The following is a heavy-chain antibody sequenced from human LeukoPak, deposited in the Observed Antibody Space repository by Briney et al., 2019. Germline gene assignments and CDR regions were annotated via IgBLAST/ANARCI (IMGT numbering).Heavy chain of an antibody. D-gene: IGHD1-26*01. CDR2: IRNLAYGGAP. Sequence: GGSLRLSCTASGFTFGDYSVSWVRQAPGKGLEWVGFIRNLAYGGAPGYAAPVRGRFTISRDKYKSIAYLQMNSLKTEDAGIYYCTSATVSYFACDGLDVWGQGTTVTVSS. V-gene: IGHV3-49*04. J-gene: IGHJ6*02. CDR3: TSATVSYFACDGLDV. CDR1: GFTFGDYS.